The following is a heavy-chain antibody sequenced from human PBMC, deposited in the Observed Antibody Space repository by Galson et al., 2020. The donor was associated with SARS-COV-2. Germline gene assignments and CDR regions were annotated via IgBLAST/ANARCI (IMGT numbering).Heavy chain of an antibody. J-gene: IGHJ6*02. CDR3: ARVDDILTGYYYYGMDV. D-gene: IGHD3-9*01. Sequence: SETLSLTCTVSGGSISSSSYYWGWIRQPPGKGLEWIGSIYYSGSTYYNPSLKSQVTISVDTSKNQFSLKLSSVTAADTAVYYCARVDDILTGYYYYGMDVWGQGTTVTVSS. V-gene: IGHV4-39*01. CDR2: IYYSGST. CDR1: GGSISSSSYY.